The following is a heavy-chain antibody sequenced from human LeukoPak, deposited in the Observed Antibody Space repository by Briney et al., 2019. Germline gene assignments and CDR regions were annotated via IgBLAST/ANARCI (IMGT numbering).Heavy chain of an antibody. V-gene: IGHV4-34*01. CDR3: VRNLIPEQLVLNF. J-gene: IGHJ4*02. Sequence: SETLSLTCAVYGGSFSGYYWSWIRQPPGKGLEWIGEINHSGSTNYNPSLKSRVTISVDTSKNQFSLNLKSVTPEDTAVYYCVRNLIPEQLVLNFWGQGTLVTVSS. CDR1: GGSFSGYY. D-gene: IGHD6-13*01. CDR2: INHSGST.